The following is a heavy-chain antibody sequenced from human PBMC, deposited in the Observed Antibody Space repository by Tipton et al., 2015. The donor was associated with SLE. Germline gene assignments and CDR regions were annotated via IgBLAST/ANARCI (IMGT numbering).Heavy chain of an antibody. J-gene: IGHJ4*02. CDR1: GFSFRSYA. V-gene: IGHV3-23*03. Sequence: GSLRLPCAASGFSFRSYAMTWVRQAPGQGLQWVSTIYSGGGTYYADSVKGRFTISRDNSRNTLYLQMSSLRPEDTAVYYCAKDFHDSSGLSDYWGQGSLVTVSS. CDR2: IYSGGGT. D-gene: IGHD3-22*01. CDR3: AKDFHDSSGLSDY.